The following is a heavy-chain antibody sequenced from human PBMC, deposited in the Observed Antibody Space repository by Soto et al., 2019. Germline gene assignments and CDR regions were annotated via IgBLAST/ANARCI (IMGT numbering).Heavy chain of an antibody. D-gene: IGHD3-22*01. CDR3: TRRGASGGYMDY. CDR2: IYPGDSDT. J-gene: IGHJ4*02. Sequence: GESLKISCKASGYNFNKYWIGWVRQMPEKGLEWMGIIYPGDSDTRYSLSFEGHVNISADKSINTAYLQWSRVEAADTAMYYCTRRGASGGYMDYWGQGILVTVPS. V-gene: IGHV5-51*01. CDR1: GYNFNKYW.